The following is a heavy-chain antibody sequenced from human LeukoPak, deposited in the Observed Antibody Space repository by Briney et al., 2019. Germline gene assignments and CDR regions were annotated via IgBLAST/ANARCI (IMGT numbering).Heavy chain of an antibody. J-gene: IGHJ4*02. CDR3: TTDLQYYDSSGYPYYFDY. CDR1: GFTFRNAW. D-gene: IGHD3-22*01. V-gene: IGHV3-15*01. CDR2: IKSKAGGGTT. Sequence: GGSLRLSCAASGFTFRNAWMSWVRQAPGKGLEWVGRIKSKAGGGTTDYAAPVKGRFTISRDDSKNTLYLQMNSLKTEDTAVYYCTTDLQYYDSSGYPYYFDYWGQGTLVTVSS.